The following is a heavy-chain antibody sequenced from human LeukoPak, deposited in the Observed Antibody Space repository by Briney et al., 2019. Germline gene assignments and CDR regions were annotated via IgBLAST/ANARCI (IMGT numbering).Heavy chain of an antibody. Sequence: GGSLRLSCAASGFNFSSYEMNWVRQAAGKGLEWVSYISSSASTIYYADSVKGRFTISRDNAKNSLYLQMNSLRAEDTAVYYCARSVTAPDYWGQGTLVTVSS. CDR2: ISSSASTI. D-gene: IGHD5-18*01. J-gene: IGHJ4*02. V-gene: IGHV3-48*03. CDR3: ARSVTAPDY. CDR1: GFNFSSYE.